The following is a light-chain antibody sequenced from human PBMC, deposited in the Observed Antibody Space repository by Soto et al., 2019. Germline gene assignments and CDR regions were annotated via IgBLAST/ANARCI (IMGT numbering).Light chain of an antibody. V-gene: IGKV1-5*03. CDR2: KAS. J-gene: IGKJ2*01. CDR3: QQYNSFPQT. Sequence: DIQMTQSPSTLSASVGDRVTITCRASQSISSWLAWYQQKPGRAPKLLIYKASSLESGVPSRFSGSGSGTEFTLTISNLQADDFATYYCQQYNSFPQTFGQGTKLEI. CDR1: QSISSW.